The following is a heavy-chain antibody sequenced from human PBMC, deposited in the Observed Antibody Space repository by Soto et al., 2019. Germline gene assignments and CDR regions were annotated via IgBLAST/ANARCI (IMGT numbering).Heavy chain of an antibody. CDR1: GASIRSYH. D-gene: IGHD3-16*01. J-gene: IGHJ5*02. V-gene: IGHV4-4*07. CDR2: MQHTGNT. CDR3: AKDVSSRTRFDP. Sequence: QVQLQESGPGLVKPSETLSLTCAVSGASIRSYHWSWIRQPAGKGLEWFGRMQHTGNTNYNPSLKNLVTMSVDTSKIQISLKMTSLTAADTAVYFCAKDVSSRTRFDPWSQGILVSVSS.